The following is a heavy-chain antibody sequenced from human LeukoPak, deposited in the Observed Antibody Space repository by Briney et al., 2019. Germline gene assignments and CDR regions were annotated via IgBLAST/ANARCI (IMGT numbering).Heavy chain of an antibody. CDR1: GFTVSSNY. Sequence: QTGGSLRLSCAASGFTVSSNYMSWVRQAPGKGLEWVSVIYSGGSTYYADSVKGRFTISRDNSKNTLYLQMNSLRAEDTAVYYCAKDRYQLLPALFDYWGQGTLVTVSS. CDR3: AKDRYQLLPALFDY. CDR2: IYSGGST. V-gene: IGHV3-66*02. D-gene: IGHD2-2*01. J-gene: IGHJ4*02.